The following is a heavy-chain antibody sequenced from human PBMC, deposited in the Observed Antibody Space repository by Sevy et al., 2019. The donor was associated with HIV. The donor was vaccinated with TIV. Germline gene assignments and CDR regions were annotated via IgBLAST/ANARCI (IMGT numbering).Heavy chain of an antibody. V-gene: IGHV3-53*01. J-gene: IGHJ5*02. CDR2: LYDSGAA. CDR1: EFTFSSYW. CDR3: ARTVVLVDGPRNWLDT. D-gene: IGHD2-8*02. Sequence: GGSLRLSCAASEFTFSSYWMSWVRQAPGKGLEWVSTLYDSGAAYYAVSVKGRFTVSKDNSKNTLYLQMNSLRAEDTAVYYCARTVVLVDGPRNWLDTWGQGTLVTVSS.